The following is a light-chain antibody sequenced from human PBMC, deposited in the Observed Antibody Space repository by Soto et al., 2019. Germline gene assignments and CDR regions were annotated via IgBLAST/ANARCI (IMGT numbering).Light chain of an antibody. CDR3: AAWDAYNYV. CDR2: SNN. Sequence: QPVLTQPPSASGTPGQRVTISCSGSSSNIGSNTVNWYQQLPGTAPKLLIYSNNQRPSGVPDRFSGSKSGTSASLAISGLQSEDEADYYCAAWDAYNYVFGTGTKVTVL. V-gene: IGLV1-44*01. J-gene: IGLJ1*01. CDR1: SSNIGSNT.